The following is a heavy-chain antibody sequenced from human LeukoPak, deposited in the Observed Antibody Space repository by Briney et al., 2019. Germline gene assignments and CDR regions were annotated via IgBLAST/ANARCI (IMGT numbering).Heavy chain of an antibody. CDR3: ARVRRWFGELLEYYYMDV. V-gene: IGHV3-11*04. J-gene: IGHJ6*03. D-gene: IGHD3-10*01. CDR1: GFTFSDYY. Sequence: PGGSLRLSCAASGFTFSDYYMSWIRQAPGKGLEWVSYISSSGTTIYYADSVKGRFLISRDNAKNSLYLQMNSLRAEDTAVYYCARVRRWFGELLEYYYMDVWGKGTTVTISS. CDR2: ISSSGTTI.